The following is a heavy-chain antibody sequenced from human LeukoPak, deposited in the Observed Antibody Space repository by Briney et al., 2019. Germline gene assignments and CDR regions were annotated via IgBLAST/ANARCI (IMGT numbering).Heavy chain of an antibody. J-gene: IGHJ6*03. CDR1: GGSISSSSYY. Sequence: PSETLSLTCTVSGGSISSSSYYWGWIRQPPGKGLEWIGEINHSGSTNYNPSLKSRVTISVDTSKNQFSLKLSSVTAADTAVYYCARGPSMTTVTTRARYYYYMDVWGKGTTVTVSS. CDR3: ARGPSMTTVTTRARYYYYMDV. CDR2: INHSGST. V-gene: IGHV4-39*07. D-gene: IGHD4-17*01.